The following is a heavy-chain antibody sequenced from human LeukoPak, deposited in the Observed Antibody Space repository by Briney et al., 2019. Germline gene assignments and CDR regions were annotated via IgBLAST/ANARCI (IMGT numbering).Heavy chain of an antibody. D-gene: IGHD6-6*01. J-gene: IGHJ4*02. V-gene: IGHV1-8*01. CDR2: MNPNSGNT. CDR3: ARPHPPYSSSSTAFDY. Sequence: ASVKVSCKASGYTFTSYDINWVRQATGQGLEWMGWMNPNSGNTGYAQKFQGRVTMTRNTSISTAYMELSSLRSEDTAVYYCARPHPPYSSSSTAFDYWGQGTLVTVSS. CDR1: GYTFTSYD.